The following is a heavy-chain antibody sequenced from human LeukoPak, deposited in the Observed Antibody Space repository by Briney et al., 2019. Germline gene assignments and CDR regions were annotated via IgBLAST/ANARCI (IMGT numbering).Heavy chain of an antibody. CDR3: ARLSCYGSGSIGY. D-gene: IGHD3-10*01. J-gene: IGHJ4*02. CDR1: GYSFTTYW. CDR2: IDPSDSYT. Sequence: GEALKTSWKGSGYSFTTYWISRVPPIPGKGLEWMGMIDPSDSYTNYSPSFQGHVTISADKTISTAYLQWSSLKASDTAMYYCARLSCYGSGSIGYWGQGTLVTVSS. V-gene: IGHV5-10-1*01.